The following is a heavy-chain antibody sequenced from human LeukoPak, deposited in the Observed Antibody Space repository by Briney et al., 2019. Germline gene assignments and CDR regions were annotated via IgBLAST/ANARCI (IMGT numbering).Heavy chain of an antibody. CDR3: ARAHRYGYYYYFDY. CDR1: GFTFSSYA. J-gene: IGHJ4*02. CDR2: ISGSGGST. D-gene: IGHD4-17*01. Sequence: GGSLRLSCAASGFTFSSYAMSWVRQAPGKGLEWVSAISGSGGSTYYADSVKGRFTISRDNSKNTLYLQMNSLRAEDTAVYYCARAHRYGYYYYFDYWGQGTLVTVSS. V-gene: IGHV3-23*01.